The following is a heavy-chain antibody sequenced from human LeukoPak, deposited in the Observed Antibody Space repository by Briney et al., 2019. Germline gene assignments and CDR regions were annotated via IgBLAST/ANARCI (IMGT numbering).Heavy chain of an antibody. CDR2: IYSGGST. Sequence: GGSLRLSCAASGFTVSSYYMSWVRQAPGKGLEWVSVIYSGGSTYYTDSVKGRFTISRDNSKNTLYLQMNSLRAEDTALYYCAREGGWATTANDYWGQGTLVTVSS. J-gene: IGHJ4*02. V-gene: IGHV3-53*01. CDR3: AREGGWATTANDY. D-gene: IGHD1-1*01. CDR1: GFTVSSYY.